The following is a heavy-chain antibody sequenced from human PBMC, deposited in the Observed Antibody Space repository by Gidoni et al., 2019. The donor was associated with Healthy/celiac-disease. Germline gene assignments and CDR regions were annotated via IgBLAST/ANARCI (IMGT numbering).Heavy chain of an antibody. D-gene: IGHD1-26*01. CDR3: AKSEVGRTARDAFDI. V-gene: IGHV3-23*01. CDR2: ISGSGGSK. CDR1: VFTFSSYA. Sequence: EVQLLESGGGLVQPGGSLRLSCAASVFTFSSYAMSWVLQAPGKGLEWVSAISGSGGSKYYADSVKGRFTISRDNSKNTLYLQMNSLRAEDTAVYYCAKSEVGRTARDAFDIWGQGTMVTVSS. J-gene: IGHJ3*02.